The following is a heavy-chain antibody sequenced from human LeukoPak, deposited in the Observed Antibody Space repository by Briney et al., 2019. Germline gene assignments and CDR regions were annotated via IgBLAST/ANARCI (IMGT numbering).Heavy chain of an antibody. CDR1: GFTFSSYG. V-gene: IGHV3-33*01. D-gene: IGHD6-19*01. Sequence: GGSLRPSCAASGFTFSSYGMHWVRQAPGKGLEWVAVMWYDGSNKYYADSVKGRFTISRDNSKNTLYLQMNSLRAEDTAVYYCARLPYSSGWEYYFDYWGQGTLVTVSS. CDR2: MWYDGSNK. CDR3: ARLPYSSGWEYYFDY. J-gene: IGHJ4*02.